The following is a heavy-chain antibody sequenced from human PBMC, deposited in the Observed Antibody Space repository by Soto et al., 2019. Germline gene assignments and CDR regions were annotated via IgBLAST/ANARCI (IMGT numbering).Heavy chain of an antibody. CDR3: ARDPSTGYGGHDDY. CDR1: GFTFSHYA. V-gene: IGHV3-23*01. D-gene: IGHD3-9*01. CDR2: TTYSGDFT. Sequence: GSLRLSCAASGFTFSHYALNWVRQAPGKGLEWVSTTTYSGDFTHYAESVKGRFTVSRDNSKSILYLQMTSLRAEDSALYFCARDPSTGYGGHDDYWGRGTLVTVSS. J-gene: IGHJ4*02.